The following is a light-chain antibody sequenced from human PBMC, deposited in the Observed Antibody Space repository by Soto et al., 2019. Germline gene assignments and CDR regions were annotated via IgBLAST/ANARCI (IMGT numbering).Light chain of an antibody. Sequence: SVLTQPASVSGSPGQSIAISCTGTSSDVGIYNYVSWYQQHPGKVPKLIIYEVTNRPSGVSNRFSGSKSGNTASLIISGLQAEDEADYYCTSYTTSSTRVFGTGTKVTVL. V-gene: IGLV2-14*01. CDR1: SSDVGIYNY. J-gene: IGLJ1*01. CDR2: EVT. CDR3: TSYTTSSTRV.